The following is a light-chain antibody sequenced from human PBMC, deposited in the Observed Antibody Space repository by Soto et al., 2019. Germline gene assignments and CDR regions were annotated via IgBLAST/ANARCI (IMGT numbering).Light chain of an antibody. Sequence: AIRMTQSPSSLSASTVDRVTITFRASQGISSYLAWYQQKPGKAPKLLIYAASTLQSGVPSRFSGSGSGTEFTLTIAGLQPDDFATYYCQQYETFSGTFGPGTKVDIK. V-gene: IGKV1-8*01. CDR1: QGISSY. CDR3: QQYETFSGT. CDR2: AAS. J-gene: IGKJ1*01.